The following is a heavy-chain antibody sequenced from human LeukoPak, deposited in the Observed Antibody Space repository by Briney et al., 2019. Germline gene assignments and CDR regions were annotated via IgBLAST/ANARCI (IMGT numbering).Heavy chain of an antibody. V-gene: IGHV1-18*01. CDR2: ISAYNGNT. Sequence: ASVKVSCKASGYTFTSYDINWVRQAPGQGLEWMGWISAYNGNTNYAQKPQGRVTMTTDTSTSTAYMELRSLRSDDTAVYYCAREGRYFDWLSPPTPDYWGQGTLVTVSS. CDR1: GYTFTSYD. J-gene: IGHJ4*02. D-gene: IGHD3-9*01. CDR3: AREGRYFDWLSPPTPDY.